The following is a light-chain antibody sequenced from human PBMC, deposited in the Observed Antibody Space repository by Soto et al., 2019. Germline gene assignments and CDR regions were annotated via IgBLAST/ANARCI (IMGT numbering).Light chain of an antibody. Sequence: MVLRQSPGTLSLSPGERATLSCGASQSVSNNYLAWYQQKPGQAPRLLIYGASSRATGIPDRFSGSGSGTDFTLTISRLEPEDSAVYYCQQYGSSPRTFGQGTKVDIK. CDR3: QQYGSSPRT. J-gene: IGKJ1*01. CDR2: GAS. CDR1: QSVSNNY. V-gene: IGKV3-20*01.